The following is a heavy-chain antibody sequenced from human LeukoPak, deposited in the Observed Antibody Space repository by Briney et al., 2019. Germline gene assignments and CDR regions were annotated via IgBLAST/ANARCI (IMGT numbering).Heavy chain of an antibody. CDR1: GGSFSGYY. CDR2: INHSGST. J-gene: IGHJ5*02. Sequence: SETLSLTCAVYGGSFSGYYWSWIRQPPGKGLGWIGEINHSGSTNYNPPIKSRVTISVDTSKNQFPLKLSSVTAADTAVYYSAMTTVTVNWFDPWGQGTLVTVSS. CDR3: AMTTVTVNWFDP. D-gene: IGHD4-17*01. V-gene: IGHV4-34*01.